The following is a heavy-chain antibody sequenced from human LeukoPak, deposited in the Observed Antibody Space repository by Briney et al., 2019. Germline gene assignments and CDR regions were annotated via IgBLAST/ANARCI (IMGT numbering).Heavy chain of an antibody. CDR2: ISYDGSNK. J-gene: IGHJ3*02. CDR3: ATSRGYRSGWPFDI. D-gene: IGHD6-19*01. V-gene: IGHV3-30-3*01. Sequence: GGSLRLSCAASGFNFSSYAMHWVRQAPGKGLEWVAVISYDGSNKYYADSVKGRFTISRDNSKNTLYLQMNSLRAEDTAVYYCATSRGYRSGWPFDIWGQGTMVTVSS. CDR1: GFNFSSYA.